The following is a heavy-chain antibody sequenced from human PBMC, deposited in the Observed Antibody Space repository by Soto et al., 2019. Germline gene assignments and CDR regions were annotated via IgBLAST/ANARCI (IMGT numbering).Heavy chain of an antibody. D-gene: IGHD3-22*01. CDR1: GGSVSSGSYY. J-gene: IGHJ4*02. V-gene: IGHV4-61*01. Sequence: SETLSLTYTVSGGSVSSGSYYWSWIRQPPGKGLEWIGYIYYSGSTNYNPSLKSRVTISVDTSKNQFSLKLSSVTAADTAVYYCARVDLHYYDSSGYYFDYWGQGTLVTVSS. CDR3: ARVDLHYYDSSGYYFDY. CDR2: IYYSGST.